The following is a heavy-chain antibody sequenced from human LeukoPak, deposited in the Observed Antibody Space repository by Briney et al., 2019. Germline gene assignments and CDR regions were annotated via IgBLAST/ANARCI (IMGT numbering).Heavy chain of an antibody. D-gene: IGHD1-26*01. J-gene: IGHJ3*02. Sequence: SVKVSCKASGGTLSSYAISWVRQAPGQGLKWMGRIIPIFGTANYAKKSQGRVTITTDESTSTAYMELSSLRSEDTAVYYCAREEWEPPVAFDIWGQGTMVTVSS. V-gene: IGHV1-69*05. CDR2: IIPIFGTA. CDR1: GGTLSSYA. CDR3: AREEWEPPVAFDI.